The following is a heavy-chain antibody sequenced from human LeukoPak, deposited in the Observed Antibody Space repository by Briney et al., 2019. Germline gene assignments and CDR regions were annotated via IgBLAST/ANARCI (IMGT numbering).Heavy chain of an antibody. V-gene: IGHV3-23*01. J-gene: IGHJ4*02. Sequence: GGSLRLSCAVSGFTFNSYAMSWVRQAPGKGLEWVSAITGNGGSTFYADSVKGRFTISRDNSKNTLYLKMNSLRAEDTAVYYCAKAKRGYSSSSFDYWGQGTLVTVSS. CDR2: ITGNGGST. D-gene: IGHD6-13*01. CDR3: AKAKRGYSSSSFDY. CDR1: GFTFNSYA.